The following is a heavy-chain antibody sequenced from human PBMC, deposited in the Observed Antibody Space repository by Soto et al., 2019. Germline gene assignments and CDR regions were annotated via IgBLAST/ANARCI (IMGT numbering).Heavy chain of an antibody. V-gene: IGHV1-46*03. J-gene: IGHJ5*02. Sequence: QVQLVQSGAEVKKPGASVTLSCKASGYTFTTYYMHWVRQAPGQGLEWMGIINPSGGSTSYAQKFQGRVTMTRDTSTSTVYMELSSLRSEDTAVYYCTRGYCSGVICSSGSGWFDPWGQGTLVTVSA. D-gene: IGHD2-15*01. CDR3: TRGYCSGVICSSGSGWFDP. CDR1: GYTFTTYY. CDR2: INPSGGST.